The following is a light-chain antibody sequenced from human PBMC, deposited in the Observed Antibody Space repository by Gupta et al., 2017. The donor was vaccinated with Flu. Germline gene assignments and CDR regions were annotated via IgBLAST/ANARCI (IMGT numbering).Light chain of an antibody. J-gene: IGKJ1*01. CDR1: RSVLYTSNNKNY. CDR2: WAS. CDR3: QQYFTAPWT. V-gene: IGKV4-1*01. Sequence: DIVMTQSPDSLAVSLGERATINCKSSRSVLYTSNNKNYLAWLQQRPGQPPKVIIYWASTRESGVPDRFSGRGSVTXFTRTIXGLKGEAVAVYYCQQYFTAPWTFGXGTKVEIK.